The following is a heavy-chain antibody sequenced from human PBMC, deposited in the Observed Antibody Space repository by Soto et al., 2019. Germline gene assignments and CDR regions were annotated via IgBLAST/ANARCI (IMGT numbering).Heavy chain of an antibody. J-gene: IGHJ4*02. CDR3: ARPSVPGGSYSCHY. D-gene: IGHD1-26*01. CDR2: IYYSGST. CDR1: GGSISSSSYY. Sequence: SETLSLTCTVSGGSISSSSYYWGWIRQPPGKGLEWIGSIYYSGSTYYNPSLKSRVTISVDTSKNQFSLKLSSVTAAGTAVYYCARPSVPGGSYSCHYWGQGTLVTVS. V-gene: IGHV4-39*01.